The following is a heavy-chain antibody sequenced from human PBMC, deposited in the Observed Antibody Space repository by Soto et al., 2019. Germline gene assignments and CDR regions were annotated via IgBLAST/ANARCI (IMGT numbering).Heavy chain of an antibody. D-gene: IGHD3-22*01. CDR3: AKDQYYYASSGYAGVFDY. V-gene: IGHV3-30*18. CDR2: ISYDGSNK. CDR1: GFTFSSYG. Sequence: QVQLVESGGGVVQPGRSLRLSCAASGFTFSSYGMHWVRQAPGKGLEWVAVISYDGSNKYYADSVKGRFTISRDNSKKALYMKMNRLRDEETAVYYCAKDQYYYASSGYAGVFDYWGQGTLVTVSS. J-gene: IGHJ4*02.